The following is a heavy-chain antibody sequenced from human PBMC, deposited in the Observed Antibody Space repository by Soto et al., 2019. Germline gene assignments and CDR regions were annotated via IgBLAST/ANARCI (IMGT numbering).Heavy chain of an antibody. Sequence: ASVKVSCKVSGYTLTELSMHWVRQAPGKGLEWMGGFDPEDGETIYAQKFQGRVTMTEDTSTDTAYMELSSLRSEDTAVYYCATLSNDFWGGPNNGFDPWGQGTLVTVSS. D-gene: IGHD3-3*01. CDR2: FDPEDGET. J-gene: IGHJ5*02. V-gene: IGHV1-24*01. CDR1: GYTLTELS. CDR3: ATLSNDFWGGPNNGFDP.